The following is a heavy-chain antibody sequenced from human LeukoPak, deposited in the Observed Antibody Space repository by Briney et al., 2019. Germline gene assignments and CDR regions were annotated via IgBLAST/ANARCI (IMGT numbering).Heavy chain of an antibody. J-gene: IGHJ4*02. CDR1: GFTFSSYA. CDR2: INHNGNVN. D-gene: IGHD3-22*01. V-gene: IGHV3-7*03. Sequence: GGSLRLSCAASGFTFSSYAMHWARQAPGKGLEWVASINHNGNVNYYVDSVKGRFTISRDNAKNSLYLQMNSLRAEDTAVYYCARGMIVVVQDYWGQGTLVTVSS. CDR3: ARGMIVVVQDY.